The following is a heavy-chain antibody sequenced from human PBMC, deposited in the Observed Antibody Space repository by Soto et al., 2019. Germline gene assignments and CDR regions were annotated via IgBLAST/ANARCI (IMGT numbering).Heavy chain of an antibody. CDR3: ARAEMYYDILTGYFDY. J-gene: IGHJ4*02. Sequence: PSETLSLTCTVSGGSISSSSYYWGWIRQPPGKGLEWIGSIYYSGSTYYNPSLKSRVTISVDTSKNQFSLKLSSVTAADTAVYYCARAEMYYDILTGYFDYWGQGTLVTVSS. CDR1: GGSISSSSYY. D-gene: IGHD3-9*01. V-gene: IGHV4-39*07. CDR2: IYYSGST.